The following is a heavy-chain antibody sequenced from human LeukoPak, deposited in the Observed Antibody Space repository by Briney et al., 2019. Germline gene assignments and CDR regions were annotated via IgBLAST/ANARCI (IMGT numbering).Heavy chain of an antibody. D-gene: IGHD1-14*01. CDR2: ISSSSSYI. CDR3: ARTHRDAFDI. Sequence: GGSLRLSCAASGFTFSNYAMSWVRQAPGKGLEWVSSISSSSSYIYYADSVKGRFTISRDNAKNSLYLQMNSLRAEDTAVYYCARTHRDAFDIWGQGTMVTVSS. CDR1: GFTFSNYA. J-gene: IGHJ3*02. V-gene: IGHV3-21*01.